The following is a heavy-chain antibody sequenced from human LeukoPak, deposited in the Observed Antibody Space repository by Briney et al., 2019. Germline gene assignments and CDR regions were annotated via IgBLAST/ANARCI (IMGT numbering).Heavy chain of an antibody. CDR1: GFTFSSYV. D-gene: IGHD3-3*01. CDR2: ISYDGSNK. J-gene: IGHJ6*02. Sequence: GGSLRLSCETAGFTFSSYVMHWVRRTPGKGLEWVAVISYDGSNKYYADSVKGRFTISRDNSKNTLYLQMNSLRAEDTAVYYCAKDLGYDFWSGYGMDVWGQGTTVTVSS. CDR3: AKDLGYDFWSGYGMDV. V-gene: IGHV3-30*18.